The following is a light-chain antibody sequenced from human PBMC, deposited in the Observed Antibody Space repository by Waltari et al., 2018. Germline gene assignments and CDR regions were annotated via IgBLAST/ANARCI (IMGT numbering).Light chain of an antibody. J-gene: IGKJ1*01. CDR2: AAS. V-gene: IGKV1-39*01. CDR1: QTVSTY. CDR3: HQNYILPRT. Sequence: DIKMTQSPSSLSASVGDGVTITCRASQTVSTYLNWYQQKPGTAPKPLIYAASSLHNGVPSRFSGSGSGTDFTLTISGLQPDDFATYYCHQNYILPRTFGQGTKVET.